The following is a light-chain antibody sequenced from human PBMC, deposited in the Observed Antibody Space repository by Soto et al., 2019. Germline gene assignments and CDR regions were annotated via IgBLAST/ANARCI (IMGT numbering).Light chain of an antibody. Sequence: QSALTQPSSMSGSPGQSITISCTGTSSDIGAYEHVSWYQQRLGRAPKVLIYDVRIRPSEVSNRFSGSKSGDTASLTISGLQAEDEAVYYCASKTTSSTVLFGGGTKLTVL. CDR2: DVR. CDR1: SSDIGAYEH. J-gene: IGLJ2*01. V-gene: IGLV2-14*03. CDR3: ASKTTSSTVL.